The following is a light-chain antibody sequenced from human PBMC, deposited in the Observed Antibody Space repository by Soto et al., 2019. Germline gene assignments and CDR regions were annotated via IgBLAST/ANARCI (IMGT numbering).Light chain of an antibody. Sequence: DVVMTQSPLSLPVTLGQSASVSCRSSESVLYRDGNSYLSWFQQRPGQSPRRLIYKVSNRASGVPDRLSGSGSDTDFTLKISRVEAEDVGVYYCMQGTYWPYTFGHGTQLEIK. V-gene: IGKV2-30*01. CDR3: MQGTYWPYT. CDR1: ESVLYRDGNSY. CDR2: KVS. J-gene: IGKJ2*01.